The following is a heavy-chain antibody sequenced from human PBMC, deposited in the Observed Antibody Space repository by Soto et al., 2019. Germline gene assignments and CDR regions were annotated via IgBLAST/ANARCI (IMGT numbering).Heavy chain of an antibody. J-gene: IGHJ4*02. CDR3: ARGYSSGWIDY. Sequence: VQRVESGGGVVQPGRSLRLSCAASGFTFSSYAMHWVRQAPGKGLEWVAVISYDGSNKYYADSVKGRFTISRDNSKNTLYLQMNSLRAEDTAVYYCARGYSSGWIDYWGQGTLVTVSS. CDR2: ISYDGSNK. CDR1: GFTFSSYA. D-gene: IGHD6-19*01. V-gene: IGHV3-30-3*01.